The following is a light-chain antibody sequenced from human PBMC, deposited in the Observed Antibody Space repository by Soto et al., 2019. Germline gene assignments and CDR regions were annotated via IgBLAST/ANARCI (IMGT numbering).Light chain of an antibody. CDR3: QQYYDAPQT. CDR1: QSLLYGPNNKNY. J-gene: IGKJ1*01. Sequence: DIVMTQSPDSLAVSLGERATIDCKSSQSLLYGPNNKNYLAWYQQKPGQPPKLLIYWASTRESGVPDRFTGSGPGTDFTLTISSLQAEDVAVYYCQQYYDAPQTFGRGTKVEIK. V-gene: IGKV4-1*01. CDR2: WAS.